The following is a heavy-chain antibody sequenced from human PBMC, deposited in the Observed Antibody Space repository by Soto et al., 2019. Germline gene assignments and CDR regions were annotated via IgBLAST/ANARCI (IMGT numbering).Heavy chain of an antibody. D-gene: IGHD3-22*01. CDR3: ARDWYYSDSTGYYHDVFDI. Sequence: SETLSLTCTVSGGSISSGDYYWSWIRQPPGKGLEWIGYIYYSGSTYYNPSLKSRVTISVDTSKNQFSLKLGSVTAADTAVYYCARDWYYSDSTGYYHDVFDIWGQGTMVTVSS. J-gene: IGHJ3*02. V-gene: IGHV4-30-4*01. CDR1: GGSISSGDYY. CDR2: IYYSGST.